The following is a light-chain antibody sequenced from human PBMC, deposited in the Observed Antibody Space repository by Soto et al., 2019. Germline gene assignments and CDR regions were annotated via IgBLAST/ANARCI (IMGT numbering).Light chain of an antibody. V-gene: IGLV1-44*01. CDR2: DND. J-gene: IGLJ3*02. Sequence: QSVLTQPPSASGAPGQRLTISCSGSTSNIGATTVNWYQHLPGTAPKLLVYDNDRRPSGVPDRFSGSKSGTSASLAISGLQSEDEADYSCVAWDDTLTGVVFGGGTKLTVL. CDR1: TSNIGATT. CDR3: VAWDDTLTGVV.